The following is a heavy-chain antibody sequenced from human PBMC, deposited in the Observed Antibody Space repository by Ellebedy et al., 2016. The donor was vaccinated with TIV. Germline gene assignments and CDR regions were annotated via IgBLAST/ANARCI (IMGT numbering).Heavy chain of an antibody. CDR2: IAQDGSET. Sequence: PGGSLRLSCAASGFTSSKYWMSWVRQAPGKGLEWVAIIAQDGSETYLLDSVKGRFTISRDNTKNSLYLQMNSLRAEDTAVYYCARTSAAVVPRYYYYYGMDVWGQGTTVTVSS. J-gene: IGHJ6*02. V-gene: IGHV3-7*01. CDR1: GFTSSKYW. D-gene: IGHD6-13*01. CDR3: ARTSAAVVPRYYYYYGMDV.